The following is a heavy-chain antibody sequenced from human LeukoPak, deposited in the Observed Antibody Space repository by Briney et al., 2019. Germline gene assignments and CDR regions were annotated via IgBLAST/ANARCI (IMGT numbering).Heavy chain of an antibody. CDR3: AKDPEAYYYDSSGYSSGY. V-gene: IGHV3-23*01. J-gene: IGHJ4*02. D-gene: IGHD3-22*01. Sequence: AGGSLRLSCVASGFTFSSYAMSWVRQAPGKGLEWVSAISGSGGSTYYADSVKGRFTISRDNSKNTLYLQMNSLRAEDTAVYYCAKDPEAYYYDSSGYSSGYWGQGTLVTVSS. CDR2: ISGSGGST. CDR1: GFTFSSYA.